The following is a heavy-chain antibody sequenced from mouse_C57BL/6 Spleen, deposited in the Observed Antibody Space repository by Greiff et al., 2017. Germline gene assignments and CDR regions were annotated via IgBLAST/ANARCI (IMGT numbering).Heavy chain of an antibody. Sequence: QVQLQQSGAELVKPGASVKLSCKASGYAFSRYWMNWVKQRPGKGLEWIGQIYPGDGETNYKGKVKGKDTMTADKSTSTAYMQLTSLNSEDTAVYFCARGETGTGDYWGQGTTLTVSS. CDR3: ARGETGTGDY. CDR1: GYAFSRYW. CDR2: IYPGDGET. D-gene: IGHD4-1*01. V-gene: IGHV1-80*01. J-gene: IGHJ2*01.